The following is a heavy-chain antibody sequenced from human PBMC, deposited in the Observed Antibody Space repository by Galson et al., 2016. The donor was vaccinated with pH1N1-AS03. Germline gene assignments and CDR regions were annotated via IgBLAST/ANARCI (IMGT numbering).Heavy chain of an antibody. CDR3: ARVSGEDGRGGYKGASAMDA. CDR2: TIPIFGTT. J-gene: IGHJ6*02. V-gene: IGHV1-69*13. D-gene: IGHD5-24*01. Sequence: VKVSCKASGGAFNSYAISWVRQAPGQGLEWMGGTIPIFGTTNNAQKFQDRITITADESTKIAYMELSSLRSEDTAVYYCARVSGEDGRGGYKGASAMDAWGQGTTVTVSS. CDR1: GGAFNSYA.